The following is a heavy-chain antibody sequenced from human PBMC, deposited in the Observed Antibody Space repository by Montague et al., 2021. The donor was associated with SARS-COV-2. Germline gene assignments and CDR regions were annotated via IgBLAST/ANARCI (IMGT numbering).Heavy chain of an antibody. CDR3: ARDYYDSTGLNWFDP. CDR2: IHSSGGT. CDR1: GGSIITGSNFY. D-gene: IGHD3-22*01. Sequence: TLSLTCAVSGGSIITGSNFYWGWIRQSAGKGLGWIGRIHSSGGTNYNPSLKSRLTMSVDSSANQFSLKPTSVTAADTAVYYCARDYYDSTGLNWFDPWGQGLLVTVSS. J-gene: IGHJ5*02. V-gene: IGHV4-61*02.